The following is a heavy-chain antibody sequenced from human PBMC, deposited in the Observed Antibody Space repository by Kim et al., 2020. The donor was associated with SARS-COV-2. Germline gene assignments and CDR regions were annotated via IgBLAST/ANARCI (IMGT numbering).Heavy chain of an antibody. D-gene: IGHD2-8*02. CDR1: GYTFRTFG. Sequence: GGSLRLSCAASGYTFRTFGIHWVRQAPGKGLEWVALISYDSSSKYFLDSVKGRFSVSRDNSKSTAYLQVNSLRPDDTAVYYCARPRVRYWPHPDHHGLDV. J-gene: IGHJ6*01. V-gene: IGHV3-30*03. CDR2: ISYDSSSK. CDR3: ARPRVRYWPHPDHHGLDV.